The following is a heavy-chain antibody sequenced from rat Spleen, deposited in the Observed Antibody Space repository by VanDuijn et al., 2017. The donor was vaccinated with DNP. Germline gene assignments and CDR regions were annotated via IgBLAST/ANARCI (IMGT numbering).Heavy chain of an antibody. D-gene: IGHD1-11*01. CDR1: GYSITRNY. Sequence: EVQLQESGPGLVKPSQSLSLTCSVTGYSITRNYWAWIRKFPGNKMEWIGHISYSGSTSYNPSLKSRISITRDTSKNQFFLQLNSVTTEDTATYYCARYYSDGGDAWGQGASVTVSS. J-gene: IGHJ4*01. CDR3: ARYYSDGGDA. CDR2: ISYSGST. V-gene: IGHV3-1*01.